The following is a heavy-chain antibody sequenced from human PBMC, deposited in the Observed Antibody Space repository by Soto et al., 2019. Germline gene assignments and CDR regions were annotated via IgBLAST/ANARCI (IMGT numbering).Heavy chain of an antibody. J-gene: IGHJ4*02. Sequence: SETLSLTCTVSGGSISSGGYYWSWIRQHPGKGLEWIGYIYYSGSTYYNPSLKSRVTISVDTSKNQFSLKLSSVTAADTAVYYCARDRESYFDYWGQGTLVTVSS. V-gene: IGHV4-31*03. CDR1: GGSISSGGYY. CDR2: IYYSGST. CDR3: ARDRESYFDY. D-gene: IGHD1-26*01.